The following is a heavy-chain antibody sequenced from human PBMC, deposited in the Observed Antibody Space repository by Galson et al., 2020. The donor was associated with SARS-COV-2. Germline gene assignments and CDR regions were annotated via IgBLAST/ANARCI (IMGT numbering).Heavy chain of an antibody. CDR3: ARLTSHTTFATYDHSFDI. D-gene: IGHD3-22*01. CDR1: GYTFAGYW. CDR2: IYPGDSDT. V-gene: IGHV5-51*01. J-gene: IGHJ3*02. Sequence: GESLKISCEGVGYTFAGYWIGWVRQMPGKGLECMAIIYPGDSDTTYSPSFQGQVTISADKSTAYLHWSSLKASDTAMYYCARLTSHTTFATYDHSFDIWGQGTMVTVSS.